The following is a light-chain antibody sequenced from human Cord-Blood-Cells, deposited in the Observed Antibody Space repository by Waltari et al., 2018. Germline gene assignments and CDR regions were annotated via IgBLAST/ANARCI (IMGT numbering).Light chain of an antibody. Sequence: DIQMTQSPSTLSAPVGDRVTITCRASQSISSWLVWYQQKPGKAPKLLIYDASSLESGVPSRFSGSGSGTGFTLTISSLQPDDFATDYCQQRVTFGPETKVDIK. CDR2: DAS. CDR1: QSISSW. CDR3: QQRVT. V-gene: IGKV1-5*01. J-gene: IGKJ3*01.